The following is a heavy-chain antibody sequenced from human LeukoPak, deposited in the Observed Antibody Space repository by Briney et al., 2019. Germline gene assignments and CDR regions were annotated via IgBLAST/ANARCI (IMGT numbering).Heavy chain of an antibody. V-gene: IGHV3-30*18. CDR3: AKDPDSSGS. J-gene: IGHJ5*02. CDR1: GFTFSSYG. Sequence: GGSLRLSCAASGFTFSSYGMHWVRQAPGKGLEWVAVISYDGSNKYYADSVKGRFTISRDNSKNTLYLQMNSLRAEDTAVYYCAKDPDSSGSWGQGTLVTVSS. D-gene: IGHD6-19*01. CDR2: ISYDGSNK.